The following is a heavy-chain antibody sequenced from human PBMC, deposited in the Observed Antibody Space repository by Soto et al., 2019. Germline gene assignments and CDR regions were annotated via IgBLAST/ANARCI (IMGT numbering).Heavy chain of an antibody. Sequence: HEHLVQSGAEVKRPGASLKVSCKASGSSFTGYYIHWVRQAPGQGLEWMGWINPDSGATNYAQNFQGRVTLTSDTSISTASMDLTSLTSDDTSVYYCARGDYGTGGYPFPYFDYGGQGTLVIVSS. V-gene: IGHV1-2*02. CDR3: ARGDYGTGGYPFPYFDY. CDR1: GSSFTGYY. D-gene: IGHD2-8*02. CDR2: INPDSGAT. J-gene: IGHJ4*02.